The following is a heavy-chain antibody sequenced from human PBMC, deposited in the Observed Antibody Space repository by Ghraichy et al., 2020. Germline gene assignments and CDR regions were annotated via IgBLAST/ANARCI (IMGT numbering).Heavy chain of an antibody. J-gene: IGHJ5*02. CDR2: INHSGST. V-gene: IGHV4-34*01. D-gene: IGHD6-6*01. Sequence: SETLSLTCAVYGGSFSGYYWSWIRQPPGKGLEWIGEINHSGSTNYNPSLKSRVTISVDTSKNQFSLKLSSVTAADTAVYYCARGMTSNPRNWFDPWGQGTLVTVSS. CDR1: GGSFSGYY. CDR3: ARGMTSNPRNWFDP.